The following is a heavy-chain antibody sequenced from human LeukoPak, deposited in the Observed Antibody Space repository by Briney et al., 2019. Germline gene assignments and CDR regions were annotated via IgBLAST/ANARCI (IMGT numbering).Heavy chain of an antibody. D-gene: IGHD3-22*01. CDR2: IYYRSST. V-gene: IGHV4-31*03. CDR1: GGSISSGDYY. Sequence: PSETLSLTCTVSGGSISSGDYYWNWIRQHPGKGLEWIGYIYYRSSTYYNPSLKSRVTISVDTSKNQFSLKLRSVTAADTAVYYCARDYYDISGHYGMDVWGQGTTVTVSS. CDR3: ARDYYDISGHYGMDV. J-gene: IGHJ6*02.